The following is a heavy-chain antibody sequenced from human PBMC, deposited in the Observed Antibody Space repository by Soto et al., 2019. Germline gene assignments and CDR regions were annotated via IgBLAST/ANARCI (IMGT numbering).Heavy chain of an antibody. Sequence: LSLTFAVSGGSLSSSSWWSWVRQPPGKTLEWLGEIFYSGSTKYNPSLNSRVTISADQSKNDFSLRLSSVTAADTAVYYCVHHGGVPYYHDFWGQGMLVTVSS. V-gene: IGHV4-4*02. J-gene: IGHJ4*02. CDR3: VHHGGVPYYHDF. CDR1: GGSLSSSSW. D-gene: IGHD2-8*01. CDR2: IFYSGST.